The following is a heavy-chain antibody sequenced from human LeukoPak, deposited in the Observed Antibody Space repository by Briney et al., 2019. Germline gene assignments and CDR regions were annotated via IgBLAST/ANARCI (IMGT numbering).Heavy chain of an antibody. CDR2: ITSSSSTI. Sequence: QTGGSLRLSCAASGFTFSGYNMNWVRQAPGKGLEWVSFITSSSSTIYYADSVKGRFTISRDNAKNSLYLQMNSLRDGDAAVYFCARGRTSSWYFDYWGQGTLVTVSS. CDR3: ARGRTSSWYFDY. J-gene: IGHJ4*02. CDR1: GFTFSGYN. D-gene: IGHD6-13*01. V-gene: IGHV3-48*02.